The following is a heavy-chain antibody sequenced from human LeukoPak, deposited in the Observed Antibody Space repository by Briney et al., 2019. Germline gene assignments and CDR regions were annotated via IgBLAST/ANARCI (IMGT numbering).Heavy chain of an antibody. J-gene: IGHJ4*02. CDR3: ASGDAVAGTVY. Sequence: ASVKVSCTASDYTFTSYGISWVRQAPGQGLEWMGWISAYNGNTNYAQKLQGRVTMTTDTSTSTAYMELRSLRSDDTAVYYCASGDAVAGTVYWGQGTLVTVSS. CDR2: ISAYNGNT. V-gene: IGHV1-18*01. CDR1: DYTFTSYG. D-gene: IGHD6-19*01.